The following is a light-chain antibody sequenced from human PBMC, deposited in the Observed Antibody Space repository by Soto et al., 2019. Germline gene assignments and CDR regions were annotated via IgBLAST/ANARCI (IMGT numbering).Light chain of an antibody. Sequence: QSVRTQPASVSGSPGQSITISCTVTSSDVVAYNFVSWHQQHPGKAPKLMIYNVYDRPSGISYRFSGSKSGNTASLTISGLQGEDEADYYCSAYTVSRTYVFGTGTKVTVL. CDR1: SSDVVAYNF. CDR2: NVY. J-gene: IGLJ1*01. V-gene: IGLV2-14*03. CDR3: SAYTVSRTYV.